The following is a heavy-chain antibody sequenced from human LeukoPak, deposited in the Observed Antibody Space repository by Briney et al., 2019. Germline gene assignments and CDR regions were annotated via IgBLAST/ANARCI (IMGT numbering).Heavy chain of an antibody. V-gene: IGHV1-69*04. CDR2: IIPILGVA. J-gene: IGHJ3*02. D-gene: IGHD3-9*01. Sequence: ASVKVSCKASGGTFSSYAISWVRQDPGQGLEWMGRIIPILGVANYAQKFQGRVTITRDTSASTAYMELSSLRSEDTAVYYCARDREIRHFDWLPRDAFDIWGQGTMVTVSS. CDR3: ARDREIRHFDWLPRDAFDI. CDR1: GGTFSSYA.